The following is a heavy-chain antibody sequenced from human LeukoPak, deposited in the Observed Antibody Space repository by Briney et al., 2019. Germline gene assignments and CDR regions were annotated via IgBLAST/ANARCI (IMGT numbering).Heavy chain of an antibody. CDR1: GFTFSSYW. Sequence: GGSLRLSCAASGFTFSSYWMHCVRQAPGKGLVWVSCISSGGSETRYADSVKDRFTISRDNARNTLYLQMNSLTAEDPAVYSGATCTGARCYMMVFEYWGQGTLVTVFS. V-gene: IGHV3-74*01. CDR3: ATCTGARCYMMVFEY. J-gene: IGHJ4*02. CDR2: ISSGGSET. D-gene: IGHD2-15*01.